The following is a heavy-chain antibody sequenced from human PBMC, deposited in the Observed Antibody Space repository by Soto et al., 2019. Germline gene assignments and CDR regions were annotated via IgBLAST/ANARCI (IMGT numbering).Heavy chain of an antibody. CDR3: ARDAAVPGESDRFDF. D-gene: IGHD6-19*01. V-gene: IGHV4-4*02. CDR1: GDSVTSNVW. J-gene: IGHJ4*02. CDR2: AYHNGLT. Sequence: SETLSLTCAVSGDSVTSNVWWSWVRQPPGKGLEWIGEAYHNGLTNYNPSLKGRVTMSVDTSKNEFSLKLNSLSAADTATYYCARDAAVPGESDRFDFWGRGILVTVSS.